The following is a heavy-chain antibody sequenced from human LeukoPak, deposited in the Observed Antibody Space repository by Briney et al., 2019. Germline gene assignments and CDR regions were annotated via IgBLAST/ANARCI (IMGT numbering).Heavy chain of an antibody. CDR3: ARDPGYSGSYQSVGVFDY. V-gene: IGHV1-18*01. CDR1: GYTFTSYG. Sequence: ASVKVSCEASGYTFTSYGISWVRQAPGQGLEWMGWISAYNGNTNYAQKLQGRVTMTTDTSTSTAYMELRSLRSDDTAVYYCARDPGYSGSYQSVGVFDYWGQGTLVTVSS. CDR2: ISAYNGNT. J-gene: IGHJ4*02. D-gene: IGHD1-26*01.